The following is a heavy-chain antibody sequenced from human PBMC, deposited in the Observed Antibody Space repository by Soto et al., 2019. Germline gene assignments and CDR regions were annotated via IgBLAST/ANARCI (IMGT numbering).Heavy chain of an antibody. CDR1: GFTFSTYA. J-gene: IGHJ4*02. D-gene: IGHD3-10*01. CDR2: IGSSGGVT. V-gene: IGHV3-23*01. CDR3: AKHFVNGEIDY. Sequence: EVQLLESGGGLVQPGGSLRLSCVASGFTFSTYAMSWVRQAPGKGLEWVSIIGSSGGVTVYVDSVKGRFTISRDNSKNALYLQMNSLTAEDTAVYYCAKHFVNGEIDYWGQGALVTGSS.